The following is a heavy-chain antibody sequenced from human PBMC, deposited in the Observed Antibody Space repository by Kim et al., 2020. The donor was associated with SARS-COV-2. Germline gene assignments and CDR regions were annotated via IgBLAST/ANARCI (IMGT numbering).Heavy chain of an antibody. J-gene: IGHJ5*02. V-gene: IGHV1-69*01. Sequence: QGRVTITADESTSTAYMELSSLRSEDTAVYYCARDPDYIWGSYRWNWFDPWGQGTLVTVSS. CDR3: ARDPDYIWGSYRWNWFDP. D-gene: IGHD3-16*02.